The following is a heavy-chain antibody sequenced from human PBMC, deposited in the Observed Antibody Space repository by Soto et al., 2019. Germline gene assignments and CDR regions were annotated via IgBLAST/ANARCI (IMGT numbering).Heavy chain of an antibody. CDR3: AKARVRIVGANSFDY. J-gene: IGHJ4*02. V-gene: IGHV3-30*18. CDR1: GFTFSNYG. D-gene: IGHD1-26*01. Sequence: LRLSCVGSGFTFSNYGMHWVRQPPGKGLEWVALISDDGDKRYYADSVRGRLIISRDNSKDTLYLQMNSLGPDDTAVYFCAKARVRIVGANSFDYWGQGTPVTVSS. CDR2: ISDDGDKR.